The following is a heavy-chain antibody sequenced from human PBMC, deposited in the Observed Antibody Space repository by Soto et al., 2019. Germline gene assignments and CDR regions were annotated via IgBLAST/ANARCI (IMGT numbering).Heavy chain of an antibody. Sequence: QVQLVQSGAEVREPGASVKGSCKASGYSFTSLYINWVRQTTGQVLEGMGWMQPNNGRPGYAQKFQGRVTMIRDTSINTAYMELNSLTYDDTAFYYCARGVTAGVDYWGQGSLVTV. D-gene: IGHD1-26*01. CDR1: GYSFTSLY. CDR3: ARGVTAGVDY. J-gene: IGHJ4*02. CDR2: MQPNNGRP. V-gene: IGHV1-8*01.